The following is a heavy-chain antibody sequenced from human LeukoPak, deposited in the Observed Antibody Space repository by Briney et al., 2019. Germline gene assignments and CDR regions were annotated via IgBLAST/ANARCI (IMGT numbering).Heavy chain of an antibody. CDR2: INHSGST. CDR3: ARETNTYYYGSGSYSPYYYGMDV. D-gene: IGHD3-10*01. J-gene: IGHJ6*02. Sequence: SETLSLTCAVYGESFSGYYWSWIRQPPGKGLEWIGEINHSGSTNYNPSLKSRVTISVDTSKNQFSLKLSSVTAADTAVYYCARETNTYYYGSGSYSPYYYGMDVWGQGTTVTVSS. V-gene: IGHV4-34*01. CDR1: GESFSGYY.